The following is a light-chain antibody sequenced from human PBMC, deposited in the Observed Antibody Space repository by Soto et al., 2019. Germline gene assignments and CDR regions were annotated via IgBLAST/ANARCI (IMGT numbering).Light chain of an antibody. Sequence: QSALTQPASVSGSPGQSITISCTGASSDVGNCNCVSWYQQHPGKAPKLMIYEVSNRPSGVSDRFSGSKAGNTASLTISGLLDEDEADYYCSSFTTSSTWVFGGGTKLTVL. J-gene: IGLJ3*02. CDR1: SSDVGNCNC. CDR3: SSFTTSSTWV. CDR2: EVS. V-gene: IGLV2-14*01.